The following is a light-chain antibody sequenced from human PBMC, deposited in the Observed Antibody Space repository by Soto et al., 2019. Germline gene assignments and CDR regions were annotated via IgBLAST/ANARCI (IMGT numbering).Light chain of an antibody. CDR1: SSNIGSNF. V-gene: IGLV1-51*01. CDR3: GTWDSSLSAAV. Sequence: QSVLTQPPSVSESPGQRVTISCSGSSSNIGSNFASWYQQFPGTAPKLLIYDNNKRPSGIPDRFSGSKSGTSATLGISGLQSGDEAEYYCGTWDSSLSAAVFGGGTQLTVL. CDR2: DNN. J-gene: IGLJ7*01.